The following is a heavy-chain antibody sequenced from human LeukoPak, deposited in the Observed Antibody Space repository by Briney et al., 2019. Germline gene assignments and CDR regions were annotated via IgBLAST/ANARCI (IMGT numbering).Heavy chain of an antibody. CDR3: ARDNPPMVRGVKEVEFWFDP. V-gene: IGHV1-2*02. J-gene: IGHJ5*02. D-gene: IGHD3-10*01. CDR1: GYTFTGYY. Sequence: ASVKVSCKASGYTFTGYYMHWVRQAPGQGLEWMGWINPNSGGTNYAQKFQGRVTMTRDTSISTAYMELSRLRSDDTAVYYCARDNPPMVRGVKEVEFWFDPWGQGTLVTVCS. CDR2: INPNSGGT.